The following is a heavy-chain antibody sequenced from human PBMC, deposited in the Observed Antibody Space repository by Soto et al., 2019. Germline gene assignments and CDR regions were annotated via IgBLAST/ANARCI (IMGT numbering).Heavy chain of an antibody. Sequence: SVKVSCKASGGTFSSYAISWVRQATGQGLEWMGGIIPIFGTANYAQKFQGRVTIAADESTSTAYMELSSLRSEDTAVYYCARDCDRTRYGYNVGDAFDIWGQGTIVSVPS. J-gene: IGHJ3*02. D-gene: IGHD5-12*01. CDR2: IIPIFGTA. CDR1: GGTFSSYA. V-gene: IGHV1-69*13. CDR3: ARDCDRTRYGYNVGDAFDI.